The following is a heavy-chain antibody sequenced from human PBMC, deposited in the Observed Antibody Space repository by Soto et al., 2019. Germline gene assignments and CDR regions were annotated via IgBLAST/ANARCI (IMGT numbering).Heavy chain of an antibody. D-gene: IGHD6-13*01. V-gene: IGHV2-5*01. Sequence: SGPTLVNPTQTLTLTCTFSGFSLSTSGVGVGWIRKPPRKALEWLALIYWNDDKRYSPSLKSRLTITKDTSKNQVVLTMTNMDPVDTATYYCAHRWWQQLVRQRGDYFDYWGQGTLVTVSS. CDR2: IYWNDDK. J-gene: IGHJ4*02. CDR1: GFSLSTSGVG. CDR3: AHRWWQQLVRQRGDYFDY.